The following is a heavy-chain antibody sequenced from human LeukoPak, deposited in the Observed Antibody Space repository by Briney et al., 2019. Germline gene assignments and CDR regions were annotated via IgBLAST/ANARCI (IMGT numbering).Heavy chain of an antibody. Sequence: GGSLRLSCAASGFTFSSYGMHWVRQAPGKGLEWVAFIRYDGSNKYYADSVKGRFTISRDNSKNTLYLQMNSLRAEDTAVYYCAKDPSGSWFLFDYWGQGTLVTVSS. J-gene: IGHJ4*02. V-gene: IGHV3-30*02. CDR3: AKDPSGSWFLFDY. D-gene: IGHD6-13*01. CDR2: IRYDGSNK. CDR1: GFTFSSYG.